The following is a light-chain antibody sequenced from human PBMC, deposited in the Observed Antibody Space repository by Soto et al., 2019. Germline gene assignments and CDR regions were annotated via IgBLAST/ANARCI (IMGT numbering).Light chain of an antibody. Sequence: QSVLTQPPSVSGSPGQSVTISCTGTSSDVGSYNRVSWYQQPPGTAPTLMIYEVSNRPSGVPDRFSGSKSGNTASLTISGLQAEDEADYYCSSYTSGRTGVFGTGTKLTVL. CDR3: SSYTSGRTGV. J-gene: IGLJ1*01. CDR2: EVS. V-gene: IGLV2-18*02. CDR1: SSDVGSYNR.